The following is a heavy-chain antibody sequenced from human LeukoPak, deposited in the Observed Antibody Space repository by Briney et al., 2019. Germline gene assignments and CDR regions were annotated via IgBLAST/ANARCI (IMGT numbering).Heavy chain of an antibody. Sequence: GASVKVSCKASRYTFTGYYMHWVRQAPGQGPEWMGWINPKSGGTNYAHNFQGRVTMTRDTSISTAYMELSGLRYDDTAVYYCARARVGAPNDCWGRGTLVTVSS. V-gene: IGHV1-2*02. CDR2: INPKSGGT. D-gene: IGHD1-26*01. CDR3: ARARVGAPNDC. CDR1: RYTFTGYY. J-gene: IGHJ4*02.